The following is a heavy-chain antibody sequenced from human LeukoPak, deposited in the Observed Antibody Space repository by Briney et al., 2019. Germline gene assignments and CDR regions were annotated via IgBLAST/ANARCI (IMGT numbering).Heavy chain of an antibody. CDR1: GFTFSSYW. CDR3: ARDERISNYGYYYYYMDV. D-gene: IGHD4-11*01. CDR2: IKQDGGEK. V-gene: IGHV3-7*01. J-gene: IGHJ6*03. Sequence: PGGSLRLSCAASGFTFSSYWMSWVRQAPGKGLEWVANIKQDGGEKYYVDSVKGRFTISRDNAKNSLYLQMNSLRAEDTAVYYCARDERISNYGYYYYYMDVWGKGTTVTVSS.